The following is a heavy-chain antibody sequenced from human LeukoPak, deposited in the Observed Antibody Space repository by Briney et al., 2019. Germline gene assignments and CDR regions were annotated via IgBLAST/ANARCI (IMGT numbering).Heavy chain of an antibody. CDR2: IYHSGST. J-gene: IGHJ4*02. CDR1: GGSISSGGYY. Sequence: SETLSLTCTVSGGSISSGGYYWSWIRQPPGKGLEWIGYIYHSGSTYYNPSLKSRVTISVDRSKNQFSLKLSSVTAADTAVYYCARGDPPDYWGQGTLVTVSS. D-gene: IGHD2-21*02. CDR3: ARGDPPDY. V-gene: IGHV4-30-2*01.